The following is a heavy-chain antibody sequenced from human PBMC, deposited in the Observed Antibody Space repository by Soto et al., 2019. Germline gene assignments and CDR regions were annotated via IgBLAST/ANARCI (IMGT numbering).Heavy chain of an antibody. V-gene: IGHV4-34*01. Sequence: SETLSLTCAVYGGSFSGYYWSWIRQPPGKGLEWIGYINYSGDTNYNPSLKSRVTISIDTSKNQFSLKLSSVTAADTAFYYCAREGALLFGGNSDYYSTMDVRGQGTTVTVSS. D-gene: IGHD2-21*02. CDR2: INYSGDT. CDR3: AREGALLFGGNSDYYSTMDV. J-gene: IGHJ6*02. CDR1: GGSFSGYY.